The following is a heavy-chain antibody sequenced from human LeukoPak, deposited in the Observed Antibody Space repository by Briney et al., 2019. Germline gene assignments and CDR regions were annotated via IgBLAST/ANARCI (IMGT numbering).Heavy chain of an antibody. Sequence: SETLSLTCTVSGGSASSGSYYWSWIRQPPGKGLEWIGYMSYSGSTNHNPSLRSRVTISVDTSKNQFSLKLSSVTAADTAVYYCARQSIAVAGWGNWGQGTLVTVSS. J-gene: IGHJ4*02. CDR3: ARQSIAVAGWGN. V-gene: IGHV4-61*01. CDR2: MSYSGST. D-gene: IGHD6-19*01. CDR1: GGSASSGSYY.